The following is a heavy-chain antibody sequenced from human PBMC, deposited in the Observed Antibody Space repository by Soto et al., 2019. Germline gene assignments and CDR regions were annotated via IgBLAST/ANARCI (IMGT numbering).Heavy chain of an antibody. J-gene: IGHJ4*02. Sequence: QVQLVQSGAEVKKPGSSVKVSCKASGGTFSSYTISWVRQAPGQGLEWMGRIIPILGIANYEQKFQGRVTITADKSTSTAYMELSSLRSEDTAVYYCARDSGNWGPFDYWGQGTLVTVSS. V-gene: IGHV1-69*08. CDR2: IIPILGIA. D-gene: IGHD7-27*01. CDR1: GGTFSSYT. CDR3: ARDSGNWGPFDY.